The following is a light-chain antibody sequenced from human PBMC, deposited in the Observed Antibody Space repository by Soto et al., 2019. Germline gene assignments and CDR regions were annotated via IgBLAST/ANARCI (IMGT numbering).Light chain of an antibody. V-gene: IGLV1-40*01. CDR3: QSYDSSLSAWV. CDR2: GNS. CDR1: SSNIGAGYD. J-gene: IGLJ3*02. Sequence: QTVVTQPPSVSGAPGQRVTISCTGSSSNIGAGYDVHWYQQLPGTAPKLLMYGNSNRPSGVPDRFSGSKSGTSASLAITGLQAEDEADYYCQSYDSSLSAWVFGGGTKLTVL.